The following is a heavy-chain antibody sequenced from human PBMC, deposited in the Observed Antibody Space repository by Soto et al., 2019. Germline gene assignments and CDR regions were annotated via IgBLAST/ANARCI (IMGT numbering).Heavy chain of an antibody. D-gene: IGHD3-10*01. V-gene: IGHV4-30-2*01. CDR3: ARGSRGGHFDY. J-gene: IGHJ4*02. CDR2: IYHSGST. CDR1: GGSISSGGYS. Sequence: PSETLSLTCAASGGSISSGGYSWSWIRQPPGKGLEWIGYIYHSGSTYYNPSLKSRVTRSVDRSKNQLSLKLSSVTAADTAVYYCARGSRGGHFDYWGQGTLVTVSS.